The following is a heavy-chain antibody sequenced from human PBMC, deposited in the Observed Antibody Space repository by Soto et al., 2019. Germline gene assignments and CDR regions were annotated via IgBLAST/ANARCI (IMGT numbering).Heavy chain of an antibody. J-gene: IGHJ4*02. CDR2: IYYSGST. CDR1: GGSINTYY. V-gene: IGHV4-59*01. D-gene: IGHD6-13*01. CDR3: AKGGASSLPFAY. Sequence: QVQLQESGPGLVRPSETLSLTCTVSGGSINTYYWSWIRQPPGKGLEWIGYIYYSGSTDYNPSLKSRVTMSVDTSKNQFSLNLSSVTAADTAVYYCAKGGASSLPFAYWGQGTLVTVSS.